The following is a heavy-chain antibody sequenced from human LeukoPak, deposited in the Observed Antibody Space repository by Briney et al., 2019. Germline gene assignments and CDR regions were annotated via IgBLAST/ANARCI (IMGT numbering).Heavy chain of an antibody. D-gene: IGHD2-15*01. V-gene: IGHV3-7*01. CDR1: GFTFSNFW. J-gene: IGHJ4*02. CDR2: IQQDGSVT. Sequence: PGGSLRLSCAGSGFTFSNFWMGWVRQTPGKKLEWVASIQQDGSVTKYVDSVKGRFTISRGNAKNSLYLQMNSLRAEDTAVYYCAKDKGYCGGGSCYGGGDWGQGTLVTVSS. CDR3: AKDKGYCGGGSCYGGGD.